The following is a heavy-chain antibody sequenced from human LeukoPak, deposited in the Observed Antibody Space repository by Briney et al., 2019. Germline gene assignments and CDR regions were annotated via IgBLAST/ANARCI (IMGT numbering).Heavy chain of an antibody. CDR1: GDTLTELS. CDR3: ATTIVGATGFDY. J-gene: IGHJ4*02. Sequence: ASVKVSCKVSGDTLTELSMHWVRQAPGKGLEWMGGFDPEDGETIYAQKFQGRVTMTEDTSTDTAYMELSSLRSEDTAVYYCATTIVGATGFDYWGQGTLVTVSS. V-gene: IGHV1-24*01. CDR2: FDPEDGET. D-gene: IGHD1-26*01.